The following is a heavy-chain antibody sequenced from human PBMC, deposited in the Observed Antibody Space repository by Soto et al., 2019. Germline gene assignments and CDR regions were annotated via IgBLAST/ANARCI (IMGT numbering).Heavy chain of an antibody. CDR2: IWYDGSNK. J-gene: IGHJ4*02. D-gene: IGHD1-26*01. CDR3: ARDGISVGATHRWSFDY. CDR1: GFTFSSYG. V-gene: IGHV3-33*01. Sequence: GGSLRLSCAASGFTFSSYGMHWVRQAPGKGLEWVAVIWYDGSNKYYADSVKGRFTISRDNSKNTLYLQMNSLRAEDTAVYYCARDGISVGATHRWSFDYWGQGTLVTVSS.